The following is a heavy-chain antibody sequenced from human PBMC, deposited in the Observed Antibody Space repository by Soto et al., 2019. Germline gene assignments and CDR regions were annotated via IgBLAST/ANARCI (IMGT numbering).Heavy chain of an antibody. Sequence: QVQLVQSGGEVKRPGASMKVSCQASGYSFSSYGVSWVRQAPGQGLQWLGWVSADSGKTKYAQILQGRLTLTTDTSPTTAYMELRSLTFDETAMYSCARNSPYNDFWGGVMESYSYNMDVWGQGTTVIVSS. D-gene: IGHD3-3*01. J-gene: IGHJ6*02. CDR2: VSADSGKT. CDR3: ARNSPYNDFWGGVMESYSYNMDV. V-gene: IGHV1-18*01. CDR1: GYSFSSYG.